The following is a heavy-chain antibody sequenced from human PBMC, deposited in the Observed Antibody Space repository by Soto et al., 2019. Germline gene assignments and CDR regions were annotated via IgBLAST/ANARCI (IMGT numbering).Heavy chain of an antibody. Sequence: SVKVSCTASGGTFSSYAISWVRQAPGQGLEWMGGIIPIFGTANYAQKFQGRVTITADESTSTAYMELSSLRSDDTAVYYCARDLIAVAGPSRDYDSGQGSWVTFYS. CDR1: GGTFSSYA. V-gene: IGHV1-69*13. D-gene: IGHD6-19*01. J-gene: IGHJ4*02. CDR2: IIPIFGTA. CDR3: ARDLIAVAGPSRDYD.